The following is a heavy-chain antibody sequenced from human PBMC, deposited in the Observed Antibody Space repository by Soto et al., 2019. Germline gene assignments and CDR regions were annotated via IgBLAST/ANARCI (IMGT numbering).Heavy chain of an antibody. CDR2: INHSGST. V-gene: IGHV4-34*01. J-gene: IGHJ6*02. Sequence: QVQLQQWGAGLLKPSETLSLTCAVSGGSFSGYDWSWIRQPPGTGLEWIGEINHSGSTNYNPSLKSRVTISVDTSKNQFSLKLSSVTAADTAVYYCARGHYYGSGIPLGMDVWGQGTTVTVSS. CDR3: ARGHYYGSGIPLGMDV. D-gene: IGHD3-10*01. CDR1: GGSFSGYD.